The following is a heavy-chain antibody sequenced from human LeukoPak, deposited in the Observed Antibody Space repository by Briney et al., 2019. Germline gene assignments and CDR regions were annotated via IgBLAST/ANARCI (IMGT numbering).Heavy chain of an antibody. Sequence: SETLSLTCTVSGGSISSYYWSWIRQPPGKGLEWIGYIYYSGSTNYNPSLKSRVTTSVDTSKNQFSLKLSSVTAADTAVYYCARALSSGWRKYYFDYWGQGTLVTVSS. D-gene: IGHD6-19*01. CDR2: IYYSGST. CDR3: ARALSSGWRKYYFDY. CDR1: GGSISSYY. J-gene: IGHJ4*02. V-gene: IGHV4-59*01.